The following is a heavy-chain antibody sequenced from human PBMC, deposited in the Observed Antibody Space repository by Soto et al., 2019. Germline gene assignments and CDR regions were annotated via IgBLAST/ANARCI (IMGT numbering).Heavy chain of an antibody. CDR2: IIPIIGTP. J-gene: IGHJ4*02. V-gene: IGHV1-69*01. CDR3: ATGTFGVVSAQRFDY. D-gene: IGHD3-3*01. CDR1: GGTFRISA. Sequence: QVQLVQSGADVKKPGSSVKVSCKASGGTFRISAISWFRQAPGQGLQWMGGIIPIIGTPNYAQKFQGRVSITADDSTSTAYMELSSLRSEDTAVYYCATGTFGVVSAQRFDYWGQGTLVTVSS.